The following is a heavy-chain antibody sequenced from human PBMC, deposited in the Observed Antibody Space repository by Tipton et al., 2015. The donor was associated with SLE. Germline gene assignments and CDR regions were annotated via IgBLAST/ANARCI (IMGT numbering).Heavy chain of an antibody. V-gene: IGHV3-23*01. CDR2: ISGSGGST. Sequence: SLRLSCAASGFTFSSYAMSWVRQAPGKGLEWVSAISGSGGSTYYADSVKGRFTISRDNSKNTLYLQMNSLRAEDTAVYYCAKALGYCSGGSCYFFDYWGQGTLVTVSS. CDR1: GFTFSSYA. CDR3: AKALGYCSGGSCYFFDY. J-gene: IGHJ4*02. D-gene: IGHD2-15*01.